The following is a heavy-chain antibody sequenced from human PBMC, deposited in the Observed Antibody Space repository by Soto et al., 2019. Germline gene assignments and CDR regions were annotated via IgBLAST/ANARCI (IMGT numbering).Heavy chain of an antibody. Sequence: GSSVKVACNASGYTFTCYYMHWVRQAPGQGLEWMGWISSYSGSTYYAQKFKGRVTPTLETSTSTTYMELRSLKSDDTDVYYCARDKSSGWYGKDSGMDVWGQGTTVSVS. CDR2: ISSYSGST. D-gene: IGHD6-19*01. CDR3: ARDKSSGWYGKDSGMDV. CDR1: GYTFTCYY. V-gene: IGHV1-2*02. J-gene: IGHJ6*02.